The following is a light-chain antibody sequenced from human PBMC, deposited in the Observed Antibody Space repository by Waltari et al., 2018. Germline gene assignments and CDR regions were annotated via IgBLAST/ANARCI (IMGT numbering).Light chain of an antibody. J-gene: IGKJ3*01. V-gene: IGKV1-6*01. Sequence: AIQMTQSPSALSASVGDRVTISCRASQNIYSNLAWYQQKPGKAPKLLIYAASSLQSGIPSRCSGRGSGTDFTFTISSLQPEDSAAYYCQHYYDNPVTFGPGTKLDIK. CDR3: QHYYDNPVT. CDR1: QNIYSN. CDR2: AAS.